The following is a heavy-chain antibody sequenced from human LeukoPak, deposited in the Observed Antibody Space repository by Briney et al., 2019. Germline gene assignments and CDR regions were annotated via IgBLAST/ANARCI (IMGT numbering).Heavy chain of an antibody. V-gene: IGHV4-34*01. J-gene: IGHJ4*02. CDR2: INHSGST. D-gene: IGHD6-13*01. CDR3: ASGPRAAAGNFDY. CDR1: GGSFSGYY. Sequence: SETLSLTCAVYGGSFSGYYWTWIRQPPGKGLEWIGEINHSGSTNYNPSLKSRVTMSVDTSKNQFSLKLSSVTAADTAVYYCASGPRAAAGNFDYWGQGTLVTVSS.